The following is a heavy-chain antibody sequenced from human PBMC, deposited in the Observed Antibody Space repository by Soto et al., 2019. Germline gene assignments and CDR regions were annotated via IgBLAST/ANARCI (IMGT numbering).Heavy chain of an antibody. D-gene: IGHD6-13*01. Sequence: SETLSLTCAVSGGSISSSNWWSWVRQPPGKGLEWIGEIYHSGSTNYNPSLKSRVTISVDKSKNQFSLKLSSVTAADTAVYYCARMPVPYSSSWWGENWFDPWGQGTLVTVSS. CDR2: IYHSGST. J-gene: IGHJ5*02. V-gene: IGHV4-4*02. CDR3: ARMPVPYSSSWWGENWFDP. CDR1: GGSISSSNW.